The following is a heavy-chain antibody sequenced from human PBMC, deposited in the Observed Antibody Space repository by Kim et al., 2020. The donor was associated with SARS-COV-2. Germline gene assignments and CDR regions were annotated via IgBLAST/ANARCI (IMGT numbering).Heavy chain of an antibody. J-gene: IGHJ4*02. V-gene: IGHV4-30-2*05. Sequence: NPSLKSRVTISLDTSKNQFSLKLTSVTAADTAVYYCARGTAAASVGFDYWGQGTLVTVSS. D-gene: IGHD6-13*01. CDR3: ARGTAAASVGFDY.